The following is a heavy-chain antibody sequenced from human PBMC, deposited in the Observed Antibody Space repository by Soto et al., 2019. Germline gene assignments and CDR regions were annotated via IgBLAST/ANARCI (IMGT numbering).Heavy chain of an antibody. V-gene: IGHV1-69*06. Sequence: QVQLVQSGAEVKKPGSSVKVSCKASGGTFRHYVVNWVRPAPGHGLEWMGRIIPISGAANYAQKFQGRVTITADKSTWTSDMELSSLRSGDTGVYYCARDMTRTVVPYFDFWGQGTLGTVSS. J-gene: IGHJ4*02. D-gene: IGHD1-7*01. CDR3: ARDMTRTVVPYFDF. CDR2: IIPISGAA. CDR1: GGTFRHYV.